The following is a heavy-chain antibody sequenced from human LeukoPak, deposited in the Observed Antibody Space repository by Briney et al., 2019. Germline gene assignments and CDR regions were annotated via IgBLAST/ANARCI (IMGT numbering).Heavy chain of an antibody. CDR1: GFTFSSYG. CDR2: IRYDGSNK. J-gene: IGHJ4*02. V-gene: IGHV3-30*02. D-gene: IGHD3-22*01. CDR3: AKDARRINMIGVVTKRADYFDY. Sequence: PGGSLRLSCAASGFTFSSYGMHGVRQAPGKGLEWVAFIRYDGSNKYYADSVKGRFTISRDNSKNTLYLQMNSLRGDDTAVYYCAKDARRINMIGVVTKRADYFDYWGQGTLVTVSS.